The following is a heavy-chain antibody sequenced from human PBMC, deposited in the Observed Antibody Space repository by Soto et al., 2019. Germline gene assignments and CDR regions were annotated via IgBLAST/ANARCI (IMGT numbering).Heavy chain of an antibody. D-gene: IGHD2-15*01. V-gene: IGHV1-18*01. J-gene: IGHJ3*02. CDR2: ISAYNGNT. Sequence: ASVKVSCKASGYTFTSYGISWVRQAPGQGLEWMGWISAYNGNTNYAQKLQGRVTMTADTSTSTAYMELRSLRSDDTAVYYCARRWDCSGGSCYSEVWAFDIWGQGTMVTVSS. CDR1: GYTFTSYG. CDR3: ARRWDCSGGSCYSEVWAFDI.